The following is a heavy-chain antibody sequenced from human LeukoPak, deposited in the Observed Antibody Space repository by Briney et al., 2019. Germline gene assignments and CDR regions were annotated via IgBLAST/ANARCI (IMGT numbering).Heavy chain of an antibody. V-gene: IGHV4-59*01. Sequence: PGTLSLTRTVSGGSLCSYYWSWIRQPPGTGLEWIGYIYYSGSTNYNPSLKSRVTISVDTSKNQFSLKLSSVTAADSAVYYCARDDGYKVDYWGQGTLVTVSS. J-gene: IGHJ4*02. D-gene: IGHD5-24*01. CDR2: IYYSGST. CDR1: GGSLCSYY. CDR3: ARDDGYKVDY.